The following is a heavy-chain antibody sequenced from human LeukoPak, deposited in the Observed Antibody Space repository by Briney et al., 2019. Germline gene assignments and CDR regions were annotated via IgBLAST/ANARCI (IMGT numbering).Heavy chain of an antibody. CDR2: IYTNENT. CDR3: ARQAYYSESGSWTGFDY. CDR1: GVYINSYY. V-gene: IGHV4-4*09. J-gene: IGHJ4*02. D-gene: IGHD3-10*01. Sequence: SETLSLTCTVSGVYINSYYWSWLRQPPGKGLEWIGYIYTNENTNDNPSLKSRVTMSVDTSKNQFSLRLSSVTAADTAVYYCARQAYYSESGSWTGFDYWGQGTLVPVSS.